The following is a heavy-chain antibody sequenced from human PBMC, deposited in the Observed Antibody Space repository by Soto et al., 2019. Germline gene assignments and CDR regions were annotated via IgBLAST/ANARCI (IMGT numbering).Heavy chain of an antibody. V-gene: IGHV3-9*01. D-gene: IGHD2-21*01. Sequence: EVQLVESGGGLVQPGRSLRLSCAASGFTFDDYAMHWVRQAPGKGLEWVSGISWNSGSIGYADSVKGRFTISRDNAKNALYLQRNSLRAEDTALYYCAKDSTVGGCGGMDVWGQGTTVTVSS. CDR3: AKDSTVGGCGGMDV. J-gene: IGHJ6*02. CDR2: ISWNSGSI. CDR1: GFTFDDYA.